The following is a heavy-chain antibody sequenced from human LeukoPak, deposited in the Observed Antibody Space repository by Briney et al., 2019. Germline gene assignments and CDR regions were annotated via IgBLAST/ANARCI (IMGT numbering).Heavy chain of an antibody. CDR3: ARGGSYSCLDY. J-gene: IGHJ4*02. CDR2: ISNSDGTT. V-gene: IGHV3-11*04. CDR1: GFTFSDDY. D-gene: IGHD3-10*01. Sequence: SGGSLRLSCAASGFTFSDDYMTWIRQAPGKGLEWVAYISNSDGTTYYADFVRGRFTISRDNAKKSLYLQMNSLRVEDTAVYYCARGGSYSCLDYWGQGTLVTASS.